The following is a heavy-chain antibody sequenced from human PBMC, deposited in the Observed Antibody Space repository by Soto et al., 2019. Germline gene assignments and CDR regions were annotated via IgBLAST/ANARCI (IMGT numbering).Heavy chain of an antibody. D-gene: IGHD5-18*01. CDR1: GGSISSGDYY. CDR2: VYYSGST. Sequence: TSETLSLTCTVSGGSISSGDYYWSWIRQPPGKGLEWIGYVYYSGSTYYNPSLKSRVTISVDTSKNQFSLKLSSVTAADTAVYYCARERGYSYGYFDYWGQGTLVTSPQ. V-gene: IGHV4-30-4*01. CDR3: ARERGYSYGYFDY. J-gene: IGHJ4*02.